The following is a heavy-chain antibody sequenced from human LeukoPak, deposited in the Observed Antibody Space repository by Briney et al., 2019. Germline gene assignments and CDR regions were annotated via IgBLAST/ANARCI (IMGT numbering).Heavy chain of an antibody. V-gene: IGHV3-21*01. J-gene: IGHJ3*02. CDR2: ISSSSSYI. Sequence: GGSLRLSCAASGFTFSSYSMNWVRQAPGKGLEWVSSISSSSSYIYYADSVKGRFTISRDNAKNSLYLQMNSLRAEDTAVYYCASSLLEWSGDAFDIWGQGTMVTVSS. CDR1: GFTFSSYS. D-gene: IGHD3-3*01. CDR3: ASSLLEWSGDAFDI.